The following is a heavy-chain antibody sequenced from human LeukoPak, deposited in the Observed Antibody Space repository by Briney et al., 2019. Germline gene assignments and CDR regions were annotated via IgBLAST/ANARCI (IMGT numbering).Heavy chain of an antibody. CDR2: IKSKTDGGTT. CDR1: GFTFSTAW. J-gene: IGHJ4*02. D-gene: IGHD4-17*01. V-gene: IGHV3-15*01. Sequence: GGSLRLSCAASGFTFSTAWMSWVRQAPGKGLEWVGRIKSKTDGGTTDYAAPVKGRFTISRDDSKNTLYLQMNSLKTEDTAVYYCTTDPIRPDDYGDFPVGDYWGQGTLVTVSS. CDR3: TTDPIRPDDYGDFPVGDY.